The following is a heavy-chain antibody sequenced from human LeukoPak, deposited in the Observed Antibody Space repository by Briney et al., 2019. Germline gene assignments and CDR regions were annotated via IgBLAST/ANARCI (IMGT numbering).Heavy chain of an antibody. CDR2: ISSSSSYI. Sequence: GGSLRLSCAASGFTFSSYSMNWVRQAPGKGLEWVSSISSSSSYIYYADSVKGRFTISRDNAKNSLYLQMNSLRAEDTAVYYCARAHDDWLFSRYYFDYWGQGTLVTVSS. J-gene: IGHJ4*02. V-gene: IGHV3-21*01. CDR3: ARAHDDWLFSRYYFDY. D-gene: IGHD3-9*01. CDR1: GFTFSSYS.